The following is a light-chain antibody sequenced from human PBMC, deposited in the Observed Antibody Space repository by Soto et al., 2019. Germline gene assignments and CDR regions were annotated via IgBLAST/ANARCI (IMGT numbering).Light chain of an antibody. CDR1: SSDVGTYNY. V-gene: IGLV2-11*01. CDR3: CSYAGSPRYV. J-gene: IGLJ1*01. Sequence: QSALTQPRSVSGSLGQSVTISCTGTSSDVGTYNYVSWYQLHPGKAPKVMIYDVSERPSGVPDRFSGSKSGNTASLTISGLQAEDEADYYCCSYAGSPRYVLGTGTKVTVL. CDR2: DVS.